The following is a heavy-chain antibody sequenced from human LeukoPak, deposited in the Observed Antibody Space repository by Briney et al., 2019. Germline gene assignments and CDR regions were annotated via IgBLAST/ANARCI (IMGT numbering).Heavy chain of an antibody. Sequence: SETLSLTCTVSGGSISSYYWSWIRQPAGKGLEWIGRIYASGSTNYNPSLKSRVTMSVDTSKNQFSLKLSSVTAADTAVYYCARGPWDDFWSGYYMYWGQGTLVTVSS. CDR1: GGSISSYY. J-gene: IGHJ4*02. D-gene: IGHD3-3*01. CDR2: IYASGST. V-gene: IGHV4-4*07. CDR3: ARGPWDDFWSGYYMY.